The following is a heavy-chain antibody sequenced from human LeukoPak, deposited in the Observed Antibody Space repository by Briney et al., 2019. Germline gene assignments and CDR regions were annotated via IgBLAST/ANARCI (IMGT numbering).Heavy chain of an antibody. CDR2: ISPSGDIT. J-gene: IGHJ3*02. D-gene: IGHD5-18*01. Sequence: GGSLRLSCAGSGFSFSSHGMNWVRQAPGKGLEWVSGISPSGDITYYTDSVRGRFTISRDNAKNSLYLQMNSLRAEDTAVYYCAREGHLTNGYSYGQNAFDIWGQGTMVTVSS. CDR3: AREGHLTNGYSYGQNAFDI. CDR1: GFSFSSHG. V-gene: IGHV3-23*01.